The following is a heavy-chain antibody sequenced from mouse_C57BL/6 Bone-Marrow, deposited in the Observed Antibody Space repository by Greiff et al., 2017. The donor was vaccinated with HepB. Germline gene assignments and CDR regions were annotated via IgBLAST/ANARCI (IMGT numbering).Heavy chain of an antibody. CDR3: ARERSNYHAMDY. D-gene: IGHD2-5*01. V-gene: IGHV5-6*02. J-gene: IGHJ4*01. Sequence: EVKLVESGGDLVKPGGSLKLSCAASGFTFSSYGMSWVRQTPDKRLEWVATISSGGSYTYYPDSVKGRFTIARDNAKNTPYLQMSSLKSEDTAMYYCARERSNYHAMDYWGQGTSVTVSS. CDR2: ISSGGSYT. CDR1: GFTFSSYG.